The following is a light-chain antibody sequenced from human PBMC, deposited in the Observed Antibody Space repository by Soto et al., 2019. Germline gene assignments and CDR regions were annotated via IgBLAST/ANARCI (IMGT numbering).Light chain of an antibody. CDR1: QSLLHSSGNNC. V-gene: IGKV2-28*01. CDR2: LGS. Sequence: DIVMTQSPLSLPVTPGEPASISCRSSQSLLHSSGNNCLDWYLQKPGQSPQLLIYLGSNRASGVPDRFSGSGSGTDFTLKISRVEAEDVGVYYCMQGLHTPLTFGGGTKVEIK. J-gene: IGKJ4*01. CDR3: MQGLHTPLT.